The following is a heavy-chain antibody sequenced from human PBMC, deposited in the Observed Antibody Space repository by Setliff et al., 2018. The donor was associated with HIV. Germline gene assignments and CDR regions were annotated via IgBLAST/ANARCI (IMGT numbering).Heavy chain of an antibody. D-gene: IGHD3-9*01. Sequence: GGSLRLSCAGSGFTFSLYSMNWVRQAPGKGLEWVSFISGSTRKYADSVKGRFTISRDNAKNSLYLQMNSLRAEDTALYYCAKGQGYYDILTGYPYYFDSWGQGTLVTVSS. V-gene: IGHV3-21*04. CDR1: GFTFSLYS. CDR2: ISGSTR. CDR3: AKGQGYYDILTGYPYYFDS. J-gene: IGHJ4*02.